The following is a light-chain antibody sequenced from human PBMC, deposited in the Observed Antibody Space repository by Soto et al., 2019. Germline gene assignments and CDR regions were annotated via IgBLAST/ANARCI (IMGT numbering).Light chain of an antibody. CDR3: QQYGSSPLT. Sequence: EIVMSQSPATLSVSPGERVTLSCRASQSVNNNLAWYQQKPGQAPRLLIYDASSRATGIPDRLSGSGSGTDFTLTISRLEPEDFAVYYCQQYGSSPLTFGGGTKVDI. V-gene: IGKV3-20*01. CDR1: QSVNNN. CDR2: DAS. J-gene: IGKJ4*01.